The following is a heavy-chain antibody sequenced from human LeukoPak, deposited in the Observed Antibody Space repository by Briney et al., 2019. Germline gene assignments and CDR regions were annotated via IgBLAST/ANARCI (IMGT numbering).Heavy chain of an antibody. D-gene: IGHD3-10*01. J-gene: IGHJ4*02. Sequence: SETLSLTCAVYGGSFSGYYWSWIRHPPGKGLEWIGEINHSGSTNYNPSLKSRVTISVDTSKNQFSLKLSSVTAADTAVYYCARGPSGSGIVRWWPFDYWGQGTLVTVSS. CDR3: ARGPSGSGIVRWWPFDY. V-gene: IGHV4-34*01. CDR1: GGSFSGYY. CDR2: INHSGST.